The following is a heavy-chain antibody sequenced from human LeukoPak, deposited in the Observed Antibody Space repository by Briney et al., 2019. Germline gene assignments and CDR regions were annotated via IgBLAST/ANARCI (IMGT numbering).Heavy chain of an antibody. V-gene: IGHV4-31*03. J-gene: IGHJ3*02. D-gene: IGHD5-12*01. Sequence: SETLSLTCTVSGGSISSGGYYWSWIRQHPGKGLEWIGYIYYSGSTYYNPSLKSRVTISVDTSKNQFSLKLSSVTAADTAVYYCAREAVSLYNGYDRGAFDIWGQGTMVTVSS. CDR3: AREAVSLYNGYDRGAFDI. CDR2: IYYSGST. CDR1: GGSISSGGYY.